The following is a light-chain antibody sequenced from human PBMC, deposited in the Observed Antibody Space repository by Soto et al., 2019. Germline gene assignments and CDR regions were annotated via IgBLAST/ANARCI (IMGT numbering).Light chain of an antibody. J-gene: IGKJ1*01. V-gene: IGKV1-39*01. CDR2: AAS. Sequence: DIPLTKSPSSLSPSVGDRVTITCRASQSISTYLNWYQQKAGLAPKLLIYAASSLQSGVPSRFSGSGSGTDFTLTISSLQPDDFATYYCQQYNSYLWTFGQGTKVDIK. CDR3: QQYNSYLWT. CDR1: QSISTY.